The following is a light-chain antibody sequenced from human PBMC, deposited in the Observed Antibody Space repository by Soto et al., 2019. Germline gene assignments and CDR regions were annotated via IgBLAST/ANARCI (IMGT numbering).Light chain of an antibody. CDR3: QQYDVSPVT. J-gene: IGKJ4*01. Sequence: EIVLTQSPGTLSLAPGERATLSCRASQTISSSYLAWYQQRPGQAPRLLISRESRRATGIPYRFSASGSETDFTLTISRLEPEDFAVYSCQQYDVSPVTFGGGTKVESK. CDR1: QTISSSY. V-gene: IGKV3-20*01. CDR2: RES.